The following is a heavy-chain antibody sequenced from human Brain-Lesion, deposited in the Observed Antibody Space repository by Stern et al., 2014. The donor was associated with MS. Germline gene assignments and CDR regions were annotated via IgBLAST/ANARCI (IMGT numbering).Heavy chain of an antibody. CDR2: IYWDNDK. CDR3: AHRRPHYASWDNGDFDY. D-gene: IGHD3-3*01. J-gene: IGHJ4*02. Sequence: QVTLRESGPALVTPTQTLTLTCTFSGFSLRTDGVGVGCVRQPPGQALESLALIYWDNDKRYSPSLRSRLTITKDTSRNQVVLTMTNMDPVDTATYYCAHRRPHYASWDNGDFDYWGQGALVTVSS. V-gene: IGHV2-5*02. CDR1: GFSLRTDGVG.